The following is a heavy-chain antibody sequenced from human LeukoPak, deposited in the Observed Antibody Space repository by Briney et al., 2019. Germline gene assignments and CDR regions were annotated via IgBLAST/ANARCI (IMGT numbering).Heavy chain of an antibody. CDR2: IYTSGST. J-gene: IGHJ5*02. CDR3: ARLAYSGSYFGWFDP. Sequence: SETLSLTCTVSGGSISSYYWSWIRQPPGKGLEWIGYIYTSGSTNYNPSLKSRVTISVDTSKNQFSLKLSSVTAADTAVYYCARLAYSGSYFGWFDPWGQGTLVTVSS. CDR1: GGSISSYY. D-gene: IGHD1-26*01. V-gene: IGHV4-4*09.